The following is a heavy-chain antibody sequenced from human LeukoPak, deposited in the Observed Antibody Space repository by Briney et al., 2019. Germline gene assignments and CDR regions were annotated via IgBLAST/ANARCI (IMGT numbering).Heavy chain of an antibody. V-gene: IGHV3-30-3*01. J-gene: IGHJ4*02. D-gene: IGHD2-21*01. CDR2: ISFDETKK. CDR3: ARMKVIKGASLDY. CDR1: GFSFSKYA. Sequence: GGSLRLSCAASGFSFSKYAMHWVRQAPGKGLEWVAVISFDETKKYYADSVKGRFTISRDNYNNTLFLQMNSVKTEDTAVYFCARMKVIKGASLDYWGQGSLVTVSS.